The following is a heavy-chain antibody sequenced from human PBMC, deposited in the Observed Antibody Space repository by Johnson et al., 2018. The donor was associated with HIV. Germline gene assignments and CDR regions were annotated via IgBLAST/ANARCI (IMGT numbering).Heavy chain of an antibody. CDR2: ISYDGSNK. Sequence: VQLVESGGGVVQPGRSLRLSCADSGSTFRSYAMHWVRQAPGKGLEWVAVISYDGSNKFYTDSVKGRFTFSRDNSKNTVYLQMNSLRVDDTALYYCARAPKQGFRDFAGGAFDVWGQGTMVTVSS. CDR3: ARAPKQGFRDFAGGAFDV. D-gene: IGHD2-21*02. CDR1: GSTFRSYA. V-gene: IGHV3-30*04. J-gene: IGHJ3*01.